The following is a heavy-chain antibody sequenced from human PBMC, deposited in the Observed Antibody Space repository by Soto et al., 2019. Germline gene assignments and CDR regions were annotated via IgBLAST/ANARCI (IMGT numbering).Heavy chain of an antibody. J-gene: IGHJ4*02. V-gene: IGHV1-69*13. CDR1: GGTFSSYA. D-gene: IGHD3-9*01. CDR2: IIPIFGTA. Sequence: SVKVSCKASGGTFSSYAISWVRQAPGQGLEWMGGIIPIFGTANYAQKFQGRVTITADESTSTAYMELSSLRSEDTAVYYCARDGPNYDILTGYYSNFDYWGQGTLVTVSS. CDR3: ARDGPNYDILTGYYSNFDY.